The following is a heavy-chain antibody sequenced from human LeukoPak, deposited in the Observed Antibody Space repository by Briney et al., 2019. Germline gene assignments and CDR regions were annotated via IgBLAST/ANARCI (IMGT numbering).Heavy chain of an antibody. D-gene: IGHD3-9*01. V-gene: IGHV3-48*03. CDR1: GFTFSSYE. CDR2: ISSSGSTI. Sequence: PGGSLRLSCAASGFTFSSYEMNWVRQAPGKGLEWVSYISSSGSTIYYADSVKGRFTISRDNAKNSLYLQMNSLRAEDTAVYYCARASTYYDILTGYWYFDLWGRGTLVTVSS. J-gene: IGHJ2*01. CDR3: ARASTYYDILTGYWYFDL.